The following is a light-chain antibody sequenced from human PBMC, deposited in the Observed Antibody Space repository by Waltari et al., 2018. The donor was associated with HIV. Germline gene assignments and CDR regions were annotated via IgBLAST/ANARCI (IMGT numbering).Light chain of an antibody. Sequence: QSALTQPASVSGSPGPSITISCTGTSSDVGSFNLVSWYPPHPGKAHKLLIYEVTKRPPGVSNCFSAAKSCNTASLTIAGVQADDEAYYHCCSYGGSRTLLFGGGTKVTVL. V-gene: IGLV2-23*02. CDR2: EVT. CDR3: CSYGGSRTLL. CDR1: SSDVGSFNL. J-gene: IGLJ3*02.